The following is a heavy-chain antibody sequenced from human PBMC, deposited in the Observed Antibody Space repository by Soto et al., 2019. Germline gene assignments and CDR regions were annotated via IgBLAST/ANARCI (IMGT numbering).Heavy chain of an antibody. CDR2: IYYSGST. V-gene: IGHV4-59*11. CDR3: ARASKKTGVLMTIFGVVPCWFDY. J-gene: IGHJ4*02. Sequence: PSETLSLTCTVSGGSISSHYWSWIRQPPGKGLEWIGYIYYSGSTNYSPSLKSRATISVDTSKNQFSLKLSSVTAADTAVYYCARASKKTGVLMTIFGVVPCWFDYWGQGTQVTVSS. CDR1: GGSISSHY. D-gene: IGHD3-3*01.